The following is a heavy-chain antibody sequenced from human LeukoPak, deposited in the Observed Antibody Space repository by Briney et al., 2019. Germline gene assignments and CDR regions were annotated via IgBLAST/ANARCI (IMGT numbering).Heavy chain of an antibody. CDR2: IYHSGST. CDR1: GYSISSGYY. V-gene: IGHV4-38-2*02. Sequence: SETLSLTCTVSGYSISSGYYWGWIRQPPGKGLEWIGSIYHSGSTYHNPSLKSQVTISVDTSKNQFSLKLSSVTAADTAVYYCAKLYYGSGSYNVGGFDIWGQGTMVTVSS. J-gene: IGHJ3*02. D-gene: IGHD3-10*01. CDR3: AKLYYGSGSYNVGGFDI.